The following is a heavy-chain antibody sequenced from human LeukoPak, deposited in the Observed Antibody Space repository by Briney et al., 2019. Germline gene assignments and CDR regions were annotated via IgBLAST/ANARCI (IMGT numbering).Heavy chain of an antibody. CDR1: GGSISGYY. V-gene: IGHV4-59*08. Sequence: KSSETLSLTCTVSGGSISGYYWTWIRQLPGKGLEWIGYIYNSGITNYNPSLKSRVTVSVDTSKNQFSLRLTSVTAADTAVYYCARSVSSLDYLLDSWGHGTLVTVSS. CDR3: ARSVSSLDYLLDS. J-gene: IGHJ5*01. D-gene: IGHD4-11*01. CDR2: IYNSGIT.